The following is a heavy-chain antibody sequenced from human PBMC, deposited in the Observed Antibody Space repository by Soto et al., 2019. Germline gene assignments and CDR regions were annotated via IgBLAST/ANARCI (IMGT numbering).Heavy chain of an antibody. D-gene: IGHD3-3*01. CDR3: ARVRITIFGVVIISSYYMDV. CDR1: GFTFSSYW. Sequence: GGSLRLSCAASGFTFSSYWMSWVRQAPGKGLEWVANIKQDGSEKYYVDSVKGRFTISRDNAKNSLYLQMNSLRAEDTAVYYCARVRITIFGVVIISSYYMDVWGKGTTVTVYS. CDR2: IKQDGSEK. V-gene: IGHV3-7*01. J-gene: IGHJ6*03.